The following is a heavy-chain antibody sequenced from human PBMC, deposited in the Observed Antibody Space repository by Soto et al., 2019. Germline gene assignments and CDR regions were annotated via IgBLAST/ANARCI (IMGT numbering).Heavy chain of an antibody. Sequence: XTLSLTCAISGDSVSSNSAAWNCLRQSPSRGLEWLGRTYYRSKWYNDYAVSVKSRITINPDTSKNQFSLQLNSVTPQDTAVYYCASRLAVAGPGDAFDIWGQGTMVTVSS. CDR1: GDSVSSNSAA. V-gene: IGHV6-1*01. CDR2: TYYRSKWYN. CDR3: ASRLAVAGPGDAFDI. D-gene: IGHD6-19*01. J-gene: IGHJ3*02.